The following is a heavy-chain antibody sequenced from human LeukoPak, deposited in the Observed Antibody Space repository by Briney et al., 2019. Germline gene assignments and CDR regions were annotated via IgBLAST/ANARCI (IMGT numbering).Heavy chain of an antibody. CDR3: ARVKSSDFWSGYYMSYYYGMDV. CDR1: GFTFSDYY. D-gene: IGHD3-3*01. J-gene: IGHJ6*02. CDR2: ISSSGSTI. V-gene: IGHV3-11*01. Sequence: GGSLRLSRAASGFTFSDYYMSWIRQAPGKGLEWVSYISSSGSTIYCADSVKGRFTISRDNAKNSLYLQMNSLRAEDTAVYYCARVKSSDFWSGYYMSYYYGMDVWGQGTTVTVSS.